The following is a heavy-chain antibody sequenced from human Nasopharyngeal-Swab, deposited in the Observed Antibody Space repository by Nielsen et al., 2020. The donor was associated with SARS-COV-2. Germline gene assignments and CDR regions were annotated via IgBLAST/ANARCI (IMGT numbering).Heavy chain of an antibody. CDR1: GFTFDDYA. CDR2: ISWNSGSI. Sequence: GGSLRLSCAASGFTFDDYAMHWVRQAPGKGLEWVSGISWNSGSIGYADSVKGRFTISRDNAKNSLYLQMNSLRAEDTALYYCASSSDYGDYVRYAFDIWSQGTMVTVSS. CDR3: ASSSDYGDYVRYAFDI. J-gene: IGHJ3*02. V-gene: IGHV3-9*01. D-gene: IGHD4-17*01.